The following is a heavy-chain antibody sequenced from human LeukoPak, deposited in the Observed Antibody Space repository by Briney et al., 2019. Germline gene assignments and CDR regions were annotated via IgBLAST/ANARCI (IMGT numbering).Heavy chain of an antibody. J-gene: IGHJ4*02. V-gene: IGHV3-11*06. CDR3: ARDYSDSSGYPFDY. D-gene: IGHD3-22*01. Sequence: AGSLRLSCAASGFTFSDYYMSWIRQAPGKGLEWVSYITSSSYTNYADSVKGRFTISRDNAKNSLYLQMNNLRAEDTAVYYCARDYSDSSGYPFDYWGQGTLVTVSS. CDR2: ITSSSYT. CDR1: GFTFSDYY.